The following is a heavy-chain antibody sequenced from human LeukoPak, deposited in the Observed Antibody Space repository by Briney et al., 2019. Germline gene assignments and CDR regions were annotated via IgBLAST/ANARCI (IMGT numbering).Heavy chain of an antibody. Sequence: SETLSLTCTVSGGSISSYYWSWIRQPPGKGLEWIGYIYYSGSTNYNPSLKSLVTISVDTSKNQFSLKLSSVTAADTAVYYCARGFRWGSGLTYYYYGMDVWGQGTTVTVSS. CDR1: GGSISSYY. V-gene: IGHV4-59*01. CDR3: ARGFRWGSGLTYYYYGMDV. D-gene: IGHD3-10*01. J-gene: IGHJ6*02. CDR2: IYYSGST.